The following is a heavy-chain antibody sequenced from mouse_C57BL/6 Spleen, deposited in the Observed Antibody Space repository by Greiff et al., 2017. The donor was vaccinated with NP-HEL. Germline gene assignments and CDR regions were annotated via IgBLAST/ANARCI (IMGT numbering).Heavy chain of an antibody. CDR3: AREGDDYDGHYYAMDY. CDR2: IDPSDSET. CDR1: GYTFTSYW. D-gene: IGHD2-4*01. J-gene: IGHJ4*01. V-gene: IGHV1-52*01. Sequence: VQLQQSGAELVRPGSSVKLSCKASGYTFTSYWMHWVKQRPIQGLEWIGNIDPSDSETHYNPKFKDKATLTVDKSSSTAYRQRSSLKSEDSAVYYCAREGDDYDGHYYAMDYWGQGTSVTVSS.